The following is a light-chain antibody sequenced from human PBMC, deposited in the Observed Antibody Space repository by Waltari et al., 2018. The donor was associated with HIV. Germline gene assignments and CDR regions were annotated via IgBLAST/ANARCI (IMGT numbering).Light chain of an antibody. CDR1: SSDVGDHTS. J-gene: IGLJ1*01. Sequence: QSALTRPASVSGSPGQSITLSCTGTSSDVGDHTSVSWYQQHPGKAPTLMIYAVNDRPSGISDRFSGSKSGNTASLTISGLRAEDEADYYCSSYSRSNTLVFGSGTKVTVL. CDR3: SSYSRSNTLV. CDR2: AVN. V-gene: IGLV2-14*03.